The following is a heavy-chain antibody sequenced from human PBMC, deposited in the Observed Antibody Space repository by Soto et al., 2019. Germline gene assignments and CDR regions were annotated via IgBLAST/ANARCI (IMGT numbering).Heavy chain of an antibody. CDR2: ISSISTYI. Sequence: EVQLVESGGGLVKPGGSLRLSCAVSGFTFSAYTMSWVRQPPGKGLEWVATISSISTYIKYADSVKGRFTISRDNARNSLYLQMDSLRVEDTAVYYCARVHIAARDYWGQGILVTVSS. CDR1: GFTFSAYT. D-gene: IGHD6-6*01. J-gene: IGHJ4*02. CDR3: ARVHIAARDY. V-gene: IGHV3-21*01.